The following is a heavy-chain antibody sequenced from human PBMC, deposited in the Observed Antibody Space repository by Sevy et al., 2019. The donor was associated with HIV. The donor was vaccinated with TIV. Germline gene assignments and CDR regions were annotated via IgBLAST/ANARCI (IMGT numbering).Heavy chain of an antibody. J-gene: IGHJ4*02. D-gene: IGHD3-22*01. V-gene: IGHV3-30-3*01. CDR2: ISYDGSNK. Sequence: LRLSCAASGFTFSSYAMHWVRQAPGKGLEWVAVISYDGSNKYYADSVKGRFTISRDNSKNTLYLQMNSLRAEDTAVYYCARDEGSSGYPTGYFDYWGQGTLVTVSS. CDR3: ARDEGSSGYPTGYFDY. CDR1: GFTFSSYA.